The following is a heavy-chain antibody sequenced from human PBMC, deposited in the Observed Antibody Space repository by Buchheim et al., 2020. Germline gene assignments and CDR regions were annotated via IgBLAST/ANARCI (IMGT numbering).Heavy chain of an antibody. CDR1: GFTFSSYE. CDR3: ASLYCGGDCYYVDY. CDR2: ISSSGSTI. J-gene: IGHJ4*02. D-gene: IGHD2-21*02. V-gene: IGHV3-48*03. Sequence: EVQLVESGGGLVQPGGSLRLSCAASGFTFSSYEMNWVRQAPGKGLEWVSYISSSGSTIYYADSVKGRFTISRDNATNSLYFKMNSLRAEDTAVYYCASLYCGGDCYYVDYWGQGTL.